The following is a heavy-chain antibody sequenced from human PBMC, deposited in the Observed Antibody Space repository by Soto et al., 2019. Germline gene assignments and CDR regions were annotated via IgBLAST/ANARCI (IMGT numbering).Heavy chain of an antibody. CDR1: GSSFTTYW. Sequence: PGESLKISCKGSGSSFTTYWIGWVRQMPGNGLDWMGIIYPGDSETKYSPSFQGQATISADKSISTAYLQRSRLMASHTAIYYCAISQLWYHYGRAFGMDVWAQGTTVTVSS. D-gene: IGHD5-18*01. V-gene: IGHV5-51*01. CDR3: AISQLWYHYGRAFGMDV. CDR2: IYPGDSET. J-gene: IGHJ6*02.